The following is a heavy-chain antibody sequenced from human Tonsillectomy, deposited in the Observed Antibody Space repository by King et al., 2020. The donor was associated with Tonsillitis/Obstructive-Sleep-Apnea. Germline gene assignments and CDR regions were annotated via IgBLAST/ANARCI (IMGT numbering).Heavy chain of an antibody. CDR3: ARHVDYTKGYYYCMDV. V-gene: IGHV4-39*01. Sequence: QLQLQESGPGLVKPSETLSLTCTVSGGSTGSSSYYWGWIRPSPGKGREWIGSIYYDGTTYYNPSLKSRVIISVDTSKNPFSLRLTSVTAADTAVYYCARHVDYTKGYYYCMDVWGKGTTVTVSS. J-gene: IGHJ6*03. CDR1: GGSTGSSSYY. CDR2: IYYDGTT. D-gene: IGHD4-11*01.